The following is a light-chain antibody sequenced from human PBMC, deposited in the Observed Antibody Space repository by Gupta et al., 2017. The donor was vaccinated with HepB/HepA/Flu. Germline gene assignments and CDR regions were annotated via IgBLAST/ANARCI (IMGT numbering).Light chain of an antibody. V-gene: IGKV3-20*01. CDR1: QTVTSGY. J-gene: IGKJ4*01. Sequence: EIVLPQSPGTLSLSPGDRATLSCRASQTVTSGYLAWYQHKPGQAPRLLIYATSRRYPGTPDRFTGSGSGSDFTHIISSLEPEDFAVYYCQQYANSRSRTFGGGTKVEVK. CDR3: QQYANSRSRT. CDR2: ATS.